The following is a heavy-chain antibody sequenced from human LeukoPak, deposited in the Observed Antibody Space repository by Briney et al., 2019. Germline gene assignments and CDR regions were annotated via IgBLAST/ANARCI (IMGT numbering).Heavy chain of an antibody. V-gene: IGHV3-15*01. Sequence: TGGSLRLSCAASGFSISDDWMSWVRQAPGKGLEWIGRVRSKASGETTDYAAPVKGRFTISRDDAKNTPYLQMNSLKTEDTAVYYCTLIKGWGSGSYYLDYWGQGTLVTVSS. CDR1: GFSISDDW. CDR2: VRSKASGETT. J-gene: IGHJ4*02. D-gene: IGHD3-10*01. CDR3: TLIKGWGSGSYYLDY.